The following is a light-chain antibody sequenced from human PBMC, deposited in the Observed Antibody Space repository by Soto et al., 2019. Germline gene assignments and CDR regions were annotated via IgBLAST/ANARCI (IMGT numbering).Light chain of an antibody. CDR3: QAWDTSLSGSV. CDR2: GST. J-gene: IGLJ2*01. V-gene: IGLV1-40*01. Sequence: QSVLTQPPSVSGAPGQRVTISCTGSTSNIGAGYDVHWYQQLPGTAPKLLIYGSTNRPSGVPDRFSGSKSGTSGSLAISGLQTEDEAEYYCQAWDTSLSGSVFGGGTKLTVL. CDR1: TSNIGAGYD.